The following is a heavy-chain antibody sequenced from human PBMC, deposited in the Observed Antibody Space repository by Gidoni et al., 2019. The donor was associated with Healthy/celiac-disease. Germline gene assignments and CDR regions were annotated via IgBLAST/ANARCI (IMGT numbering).Heavy chain of an antibody. CDR1: GGTFSSYA. D-gene: IGHD3-3*01. CDR3: ARLVFGVVITSTSTGWFDP. CDR2: IIPIFGTA. Sequence: QVQLVQSGAEVKKPGSSVKVSCKASGGTFSSYAISWVRQAPGQGLAWMGGIIPIFGTANYAQKFQGRVTITADESTSTAYMELSSLRSEDTAVYYCARLVFGVVITSTSTGWFDPWGQGTLVTVSS. J-gene: IGHJ5*02. V-gene: IGHV1-69*01.